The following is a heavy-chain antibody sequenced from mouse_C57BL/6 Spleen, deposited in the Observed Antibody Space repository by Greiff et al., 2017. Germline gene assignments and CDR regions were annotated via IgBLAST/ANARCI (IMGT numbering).Heavy chain of an antibody. CDR1: GYAFSSSW. J-gene: IGHJ4*01. D-gene: IGHD2-4*01. CDR3: ARKRGYDYDDYAMDY. Sequence: VKLQESGPELVKPGASVKISCKASGYAFSSSWMNWLKQRPGTGLEWIGRIYPGDGDTNYNGKFKGKATLTADKSSSTAYMQLSSLTSEDSAVYFCARKRGYDYDDYAMDYWGQGTSVTVSS. V-gene: IGHV1-82*01. CDR2: IYPGDGDT.